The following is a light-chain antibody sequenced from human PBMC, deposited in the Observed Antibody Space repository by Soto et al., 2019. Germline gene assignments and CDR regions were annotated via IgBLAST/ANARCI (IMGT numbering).Light chain of an antibody. CDR2: AAS. J-gene: IGKJ2*01. CDR3: QQYNSPMYT. Sequence: DIQMTQFPSSLSASVGDRVTITCRASQDIGNYVAWYQQRPGKVPKLLIYAASTLQSGVPSRFSGSGSGTEFTLTISSLQPDDFATYYCQQYNSPMYTFGQGTKLQIK. CDR1: QDIGNY. V-gene: IGKV1-27*01.